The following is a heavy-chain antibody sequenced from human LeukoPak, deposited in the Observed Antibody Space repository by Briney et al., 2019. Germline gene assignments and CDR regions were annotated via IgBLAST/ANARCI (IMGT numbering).Heavy chain of an antibody. CDR2: ISAYNGNT. D-gene: IGHD5-24*01. J-gene: IGHJ5*02. CDR3: ARDRATDREQNWFDP. CDR1: GYTFTNYG. Sequence: ASVKVSCTASGYTFTNYGISWVRQAPGQGLEWMGWISAYNGNTNYAQKLQGRVTMTTDTSTNTAYMELRSLRSDDTAVYYCARDRATDREQNWFDPWGQGTLVTVSS. V-gene: IGHV1-18*01.